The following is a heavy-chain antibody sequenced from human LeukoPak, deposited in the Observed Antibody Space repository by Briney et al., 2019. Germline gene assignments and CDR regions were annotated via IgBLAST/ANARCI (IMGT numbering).Heavy chain of an antibody. J-gene: IGHJ6*02. D-gene: IGHD1/OR15-1a*01. CDR1: GGTFSSYA. CDR2: IIPILGIA. V-gene: IGHV1-69*04. Sequence: SVKVSCKASGGTFSSYAISWVRQAPGQGLEWMGRIIPILGIANYAQKFQGRVTITADKSTSTAYMELSSLRSEDTAVYYCATSSGSYYYYGMDVWGQGTTVTVSS. CDR3: ATSSGSYYYYGMDV.